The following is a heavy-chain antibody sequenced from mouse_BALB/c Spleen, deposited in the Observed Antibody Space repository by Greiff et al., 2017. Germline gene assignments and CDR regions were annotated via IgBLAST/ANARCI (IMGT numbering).Heavy chain of an antibody. CDR2: IYPGSGST. CDR3: TLDWVPYAMDY. V-gene: IGHV1S22*01. Sequence: LQQSGSELVRPGASVKLSCKASGYTFTSYWMRWVKQRPGQGLEWIGNIYPGSGSTNYDEKFKSKATLSVDTSSSTPYMQLSSLTSEDSAVYCCTLDWVPYAMDYWGEGTSVTVSS. D-gene: IGHD4-1*01. J-gene: IGHJ4*01. CDR1: GYTFTSYW.